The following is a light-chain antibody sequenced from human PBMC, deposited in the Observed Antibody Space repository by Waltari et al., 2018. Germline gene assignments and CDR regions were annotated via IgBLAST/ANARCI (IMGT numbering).Light chain of an antibody. CDR1: SSNIGSNT. CDR3: AAWDDILTVFYV. CDR2: SNN. V-gene: IGLV1-44*01. J-gene: IGLJ1*01. Sequence: QSVLTQPPSASGTPGPRVTISCSGRSSNIGSNTVNWYQQLPGTAPKLLIYSNNQRPSGVPDRFSGSKSGTSASLAISGLQAEDEADYYCAAWDDILTVFYVFGTGTKVTVL.